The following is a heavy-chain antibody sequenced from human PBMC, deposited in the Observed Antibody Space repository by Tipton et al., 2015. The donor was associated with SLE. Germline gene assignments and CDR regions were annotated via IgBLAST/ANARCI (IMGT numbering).Heavy chain of an antibody. J-gene: IGHJ6*02. CDR3: AKGRGYNYYYGMDV. CDR1: GFTFSSYG. Sequence: SGFTFSSYGMHWVRQAPGKGLEWVAFIRYDGSNKYYADSVKGRFTVSRDNSKNTLYLQMNSLRAEDTAVYYCAKGRGYNYYYGMDVWGQGTTVTVSS. V-gene: IGHV3-30*02. CDR2: IRYDGSNK.